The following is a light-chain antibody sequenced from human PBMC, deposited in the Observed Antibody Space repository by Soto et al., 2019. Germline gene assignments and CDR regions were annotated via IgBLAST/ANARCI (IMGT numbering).Light chain of an antibody. J-gene: IGKJ5*01. CDR2: GPS. V-gene: IGKV3-20*01. CDR1: QSISSSY. Sequence: EIVLTQSPGTLSLSPGERATLSCRASQSISSSYLAWYQQKPGQAPRLLIYGPSKRATGIPDRFSGSGSGTDFTLTISRLEPEDFAVYFCQHYGTSPFTFGQGTRLEIK. CDR3: QHYGTSPFT.